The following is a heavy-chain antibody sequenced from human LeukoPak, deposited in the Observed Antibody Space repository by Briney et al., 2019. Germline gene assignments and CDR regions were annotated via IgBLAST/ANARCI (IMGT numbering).Heavy chain of an antibody. CDR3: AKTSTYRVGAFDY. CDR2: ISGSGGST. J-gene: IGHJ4*02. V-gene: IGHV3-23*01. CDR1: GFTFSNYA. D-gene: IGHD5-12*01. Sequence: GGSLRLSCAASGFTFSNYAMSWVRQAPGKGLEWVSDISGSGGSTYYADSVKGRFSISRDNSRNTLYLQMNSLRAEDTAVYYCAKTSTYRVGAFDYWGKETLVTVSS.